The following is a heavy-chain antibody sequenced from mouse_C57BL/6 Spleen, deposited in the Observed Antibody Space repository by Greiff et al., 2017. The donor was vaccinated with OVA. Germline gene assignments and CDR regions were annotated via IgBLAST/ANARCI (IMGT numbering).Heavy chain of an antibody. CDR1: GYSITSGYY. V-gene: IGHV3-6*01. Sequence: EVKLQESGPALVKPSQSLSLTCSVTGYSITSGYYWNWIRQFPGNKLEWMGYISYDGSNNYNPSLKNRISITRDTSKNQFFLKLNSVTTEDTATDDCAREPKLVPGSFDYWGQGTTLTVSS. D-gene: IGHD3-1*01. CDR2: ISYDGSN. J-gene: IGHJ2*01. CDR3: AREPKLVPGSFDY.